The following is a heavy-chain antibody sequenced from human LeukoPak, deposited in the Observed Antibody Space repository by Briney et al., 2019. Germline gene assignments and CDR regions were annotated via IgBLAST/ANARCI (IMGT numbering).Heavy chain of an antibody. CDR3: VKMYYDFWGAFDI. Sequence: GASVKVSCKASGYTFTGNYMHWVRQAPGQGLEWMGWINPYSGGTNYAQKFQGRVTMTRDTSITTAYMELSRLRSDDTAVYYCVKMYYDFWGAFDIWGQGTMVTVSS. J-gene: IGHJ3*02. CDR2: INPYSGGT. V-gene: IGHV1-2*02. D-gene: IGHD3-3*01. CDR1: GYTFTGNY.